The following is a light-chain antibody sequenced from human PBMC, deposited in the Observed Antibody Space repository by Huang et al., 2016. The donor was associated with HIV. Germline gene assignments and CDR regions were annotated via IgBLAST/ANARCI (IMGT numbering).Light chain of an antibody. CDR1: QRLRNRNGHNY. V-gene: IGKV2-28*01. Sequence: DIVMTQSPLSLSVAPGEPASISCTFSQRLRNRNGHNYVDWYLQKPGQSPQLLSYLASNRSAGVPDRFSGSGSGKNFTLKIGGVEAEDVGVYYCMQALQTPYTFGHGTKVEIK. CDR2: LAS. J-gene: IGKJ2*01. CDR3: MQALQTPYT.